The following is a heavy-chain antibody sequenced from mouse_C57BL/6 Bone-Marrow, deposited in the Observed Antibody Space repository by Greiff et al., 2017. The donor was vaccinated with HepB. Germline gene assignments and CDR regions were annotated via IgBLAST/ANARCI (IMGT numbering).Heavy chain of an antibody. CDR2: IYPRSGNT. CDR3: ARGRYDDLYAMDY. Sequence: QVQLKESGAELARPGASVKLSCKASGYTFTSYGISWVKQRTGQGLEWIGEIYPRSGNTYYNEKFKGKATLTADKSSSTAYMELRSLTSEDSAVYFCARGRYDDLYAMDYWGQGTSVTVSS. D-gene: IGHD2-3*01. J-gene: IGHJ4*01. CDR1: GYTFTSYG. V-gene: IGHV1-81*01.